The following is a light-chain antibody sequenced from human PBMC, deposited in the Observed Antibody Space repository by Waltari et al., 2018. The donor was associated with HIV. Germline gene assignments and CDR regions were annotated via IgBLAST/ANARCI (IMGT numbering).Light chain of an antibody. CDR2: DAS. CDR3: QQRSNWPPYT. V-gene: IGKV3-11*01. CDR1: QSVSSS. Sequence: EIVLTQSPATLSLSPGERATLSCRASQSVSSSVAWYQQKPGQSPRLLIDDASNRATCIPARFSGSWSGTDFTLTISSLEPKDFAVYYCQQRSNWPPYTFGQGTKLEIK. J-gene: IGKJ2*01.